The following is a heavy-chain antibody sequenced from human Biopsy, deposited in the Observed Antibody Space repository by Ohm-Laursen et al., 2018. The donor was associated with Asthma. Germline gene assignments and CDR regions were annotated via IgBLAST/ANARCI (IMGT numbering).Heavy chain of an antibody. CDR3: ARGGSRDLWGTYRYPWDY. Sequence: SLRLSCTAPGFSLSDYYMSWIRQAPGKGLEWVSYISWSSSYTNYADSVKGRFTISRDNAKNSLFLQMNSLRAEDTAVYYCARGGSRDLWGTYRYPWDYWGQGTLVTVSS. J-gene: IGHJ4*02. CDR1: GFSLSDYY. CDR2: ISWSSSYT. D-gene: IGHD3-16*02. V-gene: IGHV3-11*06.